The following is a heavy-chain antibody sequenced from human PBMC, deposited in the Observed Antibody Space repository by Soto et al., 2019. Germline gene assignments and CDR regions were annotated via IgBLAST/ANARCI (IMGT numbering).Heavy chain of an antibody. CDR1: AVTFSTYS. CDR2: IIATSNHI. Sequence: XGSLRLGCVASAVTFSTYSMNWVRQAPGRGLEWVAYIIATSNHIYYADSLKGRFTISRDNAKSSLYLHMNSLRAEDTAVYFCARDSITIFGGGMDVWGQGSTVTVSS. D-gene: IGHD3-3*01. J-gene: IGHJ6*02. V-gene: IGHV3-21*01. CDR3: ARDSITIFGGGMDV.